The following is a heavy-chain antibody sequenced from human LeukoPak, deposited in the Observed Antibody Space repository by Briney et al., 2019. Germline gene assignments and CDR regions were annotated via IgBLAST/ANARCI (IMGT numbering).Heavy chain of an antibody. CDR1: GCTLSSYS. V-gene: IGHV1-69*02. CDR2: IVPIFGIS. D-gene: IGHD2-2*01. J-gene: IGHJ6*02. CDR3: ASRYCSSTSCYEGSYYYYGMDV. Sequence: GASVKVSCKASGCTLSSYSMSWVRQAPGQGLEWMGRIVPIFGISNYAQKFQGRATITADKPTSTDYMELSSLRSEDTAVYYCASRYCSSTSCYEGSYYYYGMDVWGQGTTVTVSS.